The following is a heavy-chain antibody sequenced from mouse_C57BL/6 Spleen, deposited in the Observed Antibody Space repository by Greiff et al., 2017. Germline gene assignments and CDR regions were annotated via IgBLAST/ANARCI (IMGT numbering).Heavy chain of an antibody. CDR3: ARGLRYLWYFDV. CDR1: GFTFSDYY. J-gene: IGHJ1*03. CDR2: INYDGSST. Sequence: EVKLVESEGGLVQPGSSMKLSCTASGFTFSDYYMAWVRQVPEKGLEWVANINYDGSSTYYLDSLKSRFIISRDNAKNILYLQMSSLKSEDTATYYCARGLRYLWYFDVWGTGTTVTVSS. V-gene: IGHV5-16*01. D-gene: IGHD1-1*01.